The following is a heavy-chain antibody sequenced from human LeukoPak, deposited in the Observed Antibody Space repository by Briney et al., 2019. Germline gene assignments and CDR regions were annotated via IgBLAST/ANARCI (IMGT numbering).Heavy chain of an antibody. Sequence: GGSLRLSCAASGFTFDDYAMHWVRQAPGKGLEWVSLINWDGGSTYYADSVKGRFTISRDNNKNSLYPQMNSLRVEDTALYYCAKDRAAAAGTGYFSDYWGQGTLVTVSS. D-gene: IGHD6-13*01. CDR1: GFTFDDYA. CDR3: AKDRAAAAGTGYFSDY. CDR2: INWDGGST. V-gene: IGHV3-43D*03. J-gene: IGHJ4*02.